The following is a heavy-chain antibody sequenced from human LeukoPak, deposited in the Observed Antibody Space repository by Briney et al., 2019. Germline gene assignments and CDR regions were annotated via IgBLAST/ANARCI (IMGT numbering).Heavy chain of an antibody. V-gene: IGHV4-34*01. CDR3: AKGLRNYYGSGSYFEPFDY. J-gene: IGHJ4*02. D-gene: IGHD3-10*01. Sequence: KPSETLSLTCAVYGGSFSGYYWSWIRQPPGKGLEWTGEINHSGSTNYNPSLKSRVTISVDTSKNQFSLKLSSVTAADTAVYYCAKGLRNYYGSGSYFEPFDYWGQGTLVTVSP. CDR1: GGSFSGYY. CDR2: INHSGST.